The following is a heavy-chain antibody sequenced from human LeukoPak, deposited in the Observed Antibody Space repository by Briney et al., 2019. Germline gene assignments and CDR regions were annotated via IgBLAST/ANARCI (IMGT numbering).Heavy chain of an antibody. CDR1: GGSISTYY. Sequence: SETLSLTCTVSGGSISTYYWNWIRQPPGKGLEWIGEINHSGSTNYNPSLKSRVTISVDTSKNQFSLKLSSVTAADTAVYYCARIKRWLQFRHFDLWGRGTLVTVSS. J-gene: IGHJ2*01. CDR2: INHSGST. V-gene: IGHV4-34*01. D-gene: IGHD5-24*01. CDR3: ARIKRWLQFRHFDL.